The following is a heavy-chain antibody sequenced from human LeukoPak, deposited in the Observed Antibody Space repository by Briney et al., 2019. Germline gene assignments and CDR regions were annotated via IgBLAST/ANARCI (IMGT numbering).Heavy chain of an antibody. V-gene: IGHV3-30*18. CDR1: GFTFSSYG. Sequence: PGGSLRLSCAASGFTFSSYGMHWVRQAPGKGLEWVAVISYDGSNKFYADSVKGRFTISRDSSKNTLYLQMNSLRAEDTAVYYCAKLHNLNSDYWGQGTLVTVSS. CDR2: ISYDGSNK. CDR3: AKLHNLNSDY. J-gene: IGHJ4*02. D-gene: IGHD1-14*01.